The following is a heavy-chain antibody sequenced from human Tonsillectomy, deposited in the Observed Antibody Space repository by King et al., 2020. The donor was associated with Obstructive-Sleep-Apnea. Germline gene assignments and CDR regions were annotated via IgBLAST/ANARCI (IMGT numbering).Heavy chain of an antibody. CDR2: IYYTGST. D-gene: IGHD3-10*01. J-gene: IGHJ5*02. CDR1: GGSISSGDYY. V-gene: IGHV4-31*03. CDR3: ARAPMVRGIIRWFDP. Sequence: LQESGPGLVKPSQTLSLTCTVSGGSISSGDYYWSWIRQHPGKGLEWIGYIYYTGSTNYNPSLKSRVTISVDTSKNQFSLKLSSVTAADTAVYYCARAPMVRGIIRWFDPWGQGTLVTVSS.